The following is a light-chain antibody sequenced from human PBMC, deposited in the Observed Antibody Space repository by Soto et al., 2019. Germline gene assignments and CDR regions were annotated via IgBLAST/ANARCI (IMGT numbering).Light chain of an antibody. CDR3: SSYAGTNIHVV. CDR1: SSDVGDNY. J-gene: IGLJ2*01. Sequence: QSALAQPPSASGSPGQSVTISCTGTSSDVGDNYVSWYQQHLGKAPKLIIYEVTLRPSGVPDRFSGSKSGNTASLTVSGLQADDEADYYCSSYAGTNIHVVFGGGTKVTVL. V-gene: IGLV2-8*01. CDR2: EVT.